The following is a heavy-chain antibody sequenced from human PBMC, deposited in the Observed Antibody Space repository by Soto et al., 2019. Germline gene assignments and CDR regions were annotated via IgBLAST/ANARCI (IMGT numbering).Heavy chain of an antibody. CDR2: TIARFGSA. CDR1: GGTFSSDF. Sequence: SVKVSCKASGGTFSSDFSSWVRQAPGQGREWVGGTIARFGSANFAQKFQGRVTITADRFTSTVYMELSSLTSEDTATYYCARDQDSDNYVYAGSQDPYGMDVWGQGTTVTVSS. V-gene: IGHV1-69*06. CDR3: ARDQDSDNYVYAGSQDPYGMDV. J-gene: IGHJ6*02. D-gene: IGHD3-16*01.